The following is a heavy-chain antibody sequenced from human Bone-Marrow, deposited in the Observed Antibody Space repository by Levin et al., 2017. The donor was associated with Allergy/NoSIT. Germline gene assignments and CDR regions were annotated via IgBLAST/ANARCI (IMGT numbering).Heavy chain of an antibody. Sequence: ASVKVSCKASGYTFTSYYMHWVRQAPGQGLEWMGIINPSGGSTSYAQKFQGRVTMTRDTSTSTVYMELSSLRSEDTAVYYCARDGNYYDSSVWGGGAFDIWGQGTMVTVSS. D-gene: IGHD3-22*01. CDR3: ARDGNYYDSSVWGGGAFDI. CDR1: GYTFTSYY. V-gene: IGHV1-46*01. J-gene: IGHJ3*02. CDR2: INPSGGST.